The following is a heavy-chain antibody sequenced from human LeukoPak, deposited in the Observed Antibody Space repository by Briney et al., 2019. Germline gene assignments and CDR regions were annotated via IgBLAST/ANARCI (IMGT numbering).Heavy chain of an antibody. CDR3: ARHTAYYYDSSGYLGTNWFDP. D-gene: IGHD3-22*01. CDR2: IYYSGST. V-gene: IGHV4-39*01. J-gene: IGHJ5*02. Sequence: IPSETLSLTCTVSGVSISSSSYYWGWIRQPPGKGLEWIGSIYYSGSTYYNPSLKSRVTISVDTSKNQFSLKLSSVTAADTAVYYCARHTAYYYDSSGYLGTNWFDPWGQGILVTVSS. CDR1: GVSISSSSYY.